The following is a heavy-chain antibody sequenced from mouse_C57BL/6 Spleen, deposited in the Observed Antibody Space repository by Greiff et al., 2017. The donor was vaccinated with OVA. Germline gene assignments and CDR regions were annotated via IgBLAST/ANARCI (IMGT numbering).Heavy chain of an antibody. Sequence: EVQLVESGGGLVQPGGSMKLSCVASGFTFSNYWMNWVRQSPEKGLEWVAQIRLKSDNYATHYAESVKGRFTISRDDSKGSVYLQMNNLRADDTVIYSCTGGSSYYFDYWGQGTTLTVSS. J-gene: IGHJ2*01. CDR2: IRLKSDNYAT. D-gene: IGHD1-1*01. CDR1: GFTFSNYW. CDR3: TGGSSYYFDY. V-gene: IGHV6-3*01.